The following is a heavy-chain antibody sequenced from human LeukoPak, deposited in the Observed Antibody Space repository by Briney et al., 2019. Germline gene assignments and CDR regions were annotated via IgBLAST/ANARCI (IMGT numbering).Heavy chain of an antibody. CDR1: GGSINNYY. J-gene: IGHJ6*03. D-gene: IGHD1-7*01. Sequence: SETLSLTCTVSGGSINNYYWSWIRQPPEKGLEWIGYIYYSGSTNYNPSLKSRVTMSLDTSKNLFSLKLSSVTAADTAVYYCARGSISWNYMGYYYYYMDVWGKGTTVTISS. CDR3: ARGSISWNYMGYYYYYMDV. CDR2: IYYSGST. V-gene: IGHV4-59*01.